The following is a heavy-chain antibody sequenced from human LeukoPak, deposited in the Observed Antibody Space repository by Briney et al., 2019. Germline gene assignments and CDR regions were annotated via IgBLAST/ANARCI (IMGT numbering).Heavy chain of an antibody. Sequence: SETLSLTCTVSGYSISSGYYWGWIRQPPGKGLEWIGSFYHSGNTYYNPSLKSRVTTSVDTSKNQFSLKLSSVTAADTAVYYCARSSLVGATGFDYWGQGTLVAVSS. CDR2: FYHSGNT. CDR3: ARSSLVGATGFDY. D-gene: IGHD1-26*01. V-gene: IGHV4-38-2*02. J-gene: IGHJ4*02. CDR1: GYSISSGYY.